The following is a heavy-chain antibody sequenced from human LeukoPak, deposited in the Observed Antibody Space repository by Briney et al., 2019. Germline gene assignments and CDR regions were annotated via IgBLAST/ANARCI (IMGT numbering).Heavy chain of an antibody. CDR2: IYYSGST. Sequence: SETLSLTCTVSGGSISSGGYYWSWIRQPPGKGLEWIGYIYYSGSTYYNPSLKSRVTISVDTSKNQFSLKLSSVTAADTAVYYCARRLPTRRGVPYYFDYWGQGTLVTVSS. D-gene: IGHD3-10*01. CDR1: GGSISSGGYY. V-gene: IGHV4-30-4*08. CDR3: ARRLPTRRGVPYYFDY. J-gene: IGHJ4*02.